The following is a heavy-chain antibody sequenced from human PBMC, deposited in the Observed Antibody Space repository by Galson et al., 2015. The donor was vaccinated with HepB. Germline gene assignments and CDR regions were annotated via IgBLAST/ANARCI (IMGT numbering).Heavy chain of an antibody. Sequence: SLRLSCAASRFTFSSYAMNWLRQPPGERLEWVSDAVGTGNSAYCADSAMGRFTISRDNSKSTLYLQMNSLRAEDTAVYYCAGTSYYDSSGYYYNSYFDYWGQGTLVTVSS. CDR3: AGTSYYDSSGYYYNSYFDY. J-gene: IGHJ4*02. V-gene: IGHV3-23*01. CDR1: RFTFSSYA. CDR2: AVGTGNSA. D-gene: IGHD3-22*01.